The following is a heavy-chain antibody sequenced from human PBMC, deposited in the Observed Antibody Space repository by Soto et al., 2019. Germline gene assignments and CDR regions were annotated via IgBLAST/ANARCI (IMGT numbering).Heavy chain of an antibody. J-gene: IGHJ6*03. CDR1: GGSISSYY. D-gene: IGHD4-17*01. V-gene: IGHV4-59*01. CDR2: IYYSGST. Sequence: PSETLSLTCTVSGGSISSYYWSWIRQPPWKGLEWIGYIYYSGSTNYNPSLKSRVTISVDTSKNQFSLKLSSVTAADTAVYYCARALSRVDYGDHVDYYYFYMDVWGKGSTVTVTS. CDR3: ARALSRVDYGDHVDYYYFYMDV.